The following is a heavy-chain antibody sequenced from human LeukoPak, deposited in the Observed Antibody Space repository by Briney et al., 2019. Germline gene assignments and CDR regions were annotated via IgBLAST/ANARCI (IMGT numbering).Heavy chain of an antibody. Sequence: ASVKVSCKASGYTFTSYAMHWVRQAPGQRLEWMGWINAGNGNTKYSQKFQGRVTITRDTSASTAYMELSSLRSEDTAVYYCARDSEWLAPLDYWGQGTLVTVSS. J-gene: IGHJ4*02. V-gene: IGHV1-3*01. CDR1: GYTFTSYA. CDR2: INAGNGNT. CDR3: ARDSEWLAPLDY. D-gene: IGHD6-19*01.